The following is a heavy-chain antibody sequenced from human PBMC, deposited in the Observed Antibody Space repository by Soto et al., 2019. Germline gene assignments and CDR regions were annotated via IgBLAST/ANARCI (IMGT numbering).Heavy chain of an antibody. CDR1: GDSVSTSSSYY. D-gene: IGHD3-3*01. V-gene: IGHV4-39*01. CDR3: ARIKIVGILTYYMDV. J-gene: IGHJ6*03. CDR2: MYYSGST. Sequence: SETLSLTCTVSGDSVSTSSSYYWGWIRQPPGKGLEWIANMYYSGSTYYNPSLKSRVTISLETSKNQFSLKLSSVTAADTAVYYCARIKIVGILTYYMDVWGKGTTVTVSS.